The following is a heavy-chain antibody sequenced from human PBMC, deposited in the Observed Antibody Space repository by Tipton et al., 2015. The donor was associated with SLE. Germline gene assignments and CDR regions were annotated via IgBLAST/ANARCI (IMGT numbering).Heavy chain of an antibody. D-gene: IGHD2-21*01. CDR2: ISHSGST. J-gene: IGHJ6*03. V-gene: IGHV4-38-2*02. CDR3: TRVVVIAFSHYYMDV. Sequence: TLSLTCTGSDFSINSGYFWGWIRQPPGKGLEWIGSISHSGSTYYSPSLKSRVTISKDTPKKQFSLRLNSVTAADTAVYYCTRVVVIAFSHYYMDVWGKGTTVTVSS. CDR1: DFSINSGYF.